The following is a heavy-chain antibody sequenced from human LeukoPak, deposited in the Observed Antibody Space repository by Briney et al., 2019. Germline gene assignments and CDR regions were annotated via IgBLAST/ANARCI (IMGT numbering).Heavy chain of an antibody. Sequence: GGSLRLSCAASGFTFSSYAMHWVRQAPGKGLEWVAVISYVGSNKYYADSVKGRFTISRDNSENTLYLQMNSLRAEDTAVYYCATNMYSSSSRIDYWGQGTLVTVSS. D-gene: IGHD6-6*01. CDR1: GFTFSSYA. CDR2: ISYVGSNK. J-gene: IGHJ4*02. V-gene: IGHV3-30-3*01. CDR3: ATNMYSSSSRIDY.